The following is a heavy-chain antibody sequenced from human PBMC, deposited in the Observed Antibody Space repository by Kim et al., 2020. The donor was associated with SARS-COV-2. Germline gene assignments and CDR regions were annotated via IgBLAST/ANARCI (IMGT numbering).Heavy chain of an antibody. CDR2: IYPRDSET. Sequence: GESLKISCQASGYSFTDYWIGWVRQMPGRGLEWMAIIYPRDSETRHSPSFQGRVPISDDKFLTTAYLEWVSLKPSDPAIYYCARRELYSAAWYRADFWG. CDR1: GYSFTDYW. CDR3: ARRELYSAAWYRADF. V-gene: IGHV5-51*01. D-gene: IGHD1-26*01. J-gene: IGHJ6*02.